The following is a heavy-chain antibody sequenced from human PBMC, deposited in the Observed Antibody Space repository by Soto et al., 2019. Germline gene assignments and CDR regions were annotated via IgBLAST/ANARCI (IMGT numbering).Heavy chain of an antibody. J-gene: IGHJ4*02. CDR3: ATLRFLEEAILDY. D-gene: IGHD3-3*01. CDR2: ISSSSSYI. V-gene: IGHV3-21*01. Sequence: PGGSLRLSCAASGFTFSSYSMNWVRQAPGKGLEWVSSISSSSSYIYYADSVKGRFTISRDNAKNSLYLQMNSLRAEDTAVYYCATLRFLEEAILDYWGQGTLVTVSS. CDR1: GFTFSSYS.